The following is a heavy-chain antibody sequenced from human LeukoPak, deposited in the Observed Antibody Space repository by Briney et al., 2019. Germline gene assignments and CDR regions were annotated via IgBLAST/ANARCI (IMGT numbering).Heavy chain of an antibody. D-gene: IGHD1-26*01. CDR3: ARAAISGTYYDRDSDY. CDR1: GFTFDDYA. J-gene: IGHJ4*02. CDR2: ISWNSGSI. Sequence: PGRSLRLSCAASGFTFDDYAMHWVRQAPGRGLEWVSGISWNSGSIGYADSVKGRFTISRDNAKNSLYLQMNSLRAEDTAVYYCARAAISGTYYDRDSDYWGQGTLVTVSS. V-gene: IGHV3-9*01.